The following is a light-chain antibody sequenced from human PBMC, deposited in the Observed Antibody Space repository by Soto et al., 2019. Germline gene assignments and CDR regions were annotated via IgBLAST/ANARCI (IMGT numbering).Light chain of an antibody. CDR1: QSVGTR. V-gene: IGKV3-20*01. J-gene: IGKJ5*01. CDR3: QHYQSGHPIT. Sequence: EILLTQSPDTLSLSAGERATLSCRAAQSVGTRLAWYQHKTGQAPRLLISGASSRATGIPDRFTGSGSETSFTLTISRLEPEDFALYYCQHYQSGHPITFGQGTRLEIK. CDR2: GAS.